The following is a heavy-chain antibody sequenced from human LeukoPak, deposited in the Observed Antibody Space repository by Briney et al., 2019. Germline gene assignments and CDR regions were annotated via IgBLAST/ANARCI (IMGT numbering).Heavy chain of an antibody. CDR2: INHSGST. Sequence: PSQTLSLTCTVSGGSISSGGYYWSWIRQPPGKGLEWIGEINHSGSTNYNPSLKSRVTISVDTSKNQFSLKLSSVTAADTAVYYCARGSYGRLSPFDYWGQGTLVTVSS. CDR1: GGSISSGGYY. D-gene: IGHD3-10*02. V-gene: IGHV4-30-2*01. CDR3: ARGSYGRLSPFDY. J-gene: IGHJ4*02.